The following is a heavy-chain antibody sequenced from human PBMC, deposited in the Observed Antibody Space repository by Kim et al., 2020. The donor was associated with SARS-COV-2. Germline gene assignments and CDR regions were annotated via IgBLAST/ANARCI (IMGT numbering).Heavy chain of an antibody. D-gene: IGHD1-26*01. J-gene: IGHJ4*02. V-gene: IGHV4-39*01. CDR1: GGSFSSSSYY. CDR2: IYFSGSA. Sequence: SETLSLTCTVSGGSFSSSSYYWGWLRQPPGKGLEWIGSIYFSGSAYYNPSLKSRVTISVDTSKHQFSLKLNSVTAADTAVYYCVRFHSGSADFWGQGTLV. CDR3: VRFHSGSADF.